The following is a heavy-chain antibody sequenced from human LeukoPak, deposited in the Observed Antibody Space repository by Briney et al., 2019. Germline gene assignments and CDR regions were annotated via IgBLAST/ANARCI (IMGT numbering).Heavy chain of an antibody. CDR2: IYYSGST. J-gene: IGHJ3*02. CDR1: GGSISTYY. Sequence: SETLSLTCTVSGGSISTYYWSWIRQPPGKGLEWIGYIYYSGSTNYNPSLKSRVTISVDTSKNQFSLKLSSVTAADTAVYYCARDGSYGAFDIWGQGTMVTVSS. CDR3: ARDGSYGAFDI. D-gene: IGHD1-26*01. V-gene: IGHV4-59*01.